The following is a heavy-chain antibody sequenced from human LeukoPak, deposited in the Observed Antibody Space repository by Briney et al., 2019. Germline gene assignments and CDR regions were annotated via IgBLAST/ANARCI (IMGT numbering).Heavy chain of an antibody. V-gene: IGHV1-2*02. CDR2: INPNSGGT. CDR3: ARSAKVYCSSTSCYANY. D-gene: IGHD2-2*01. Sequence: ASVKVSCKASGYTFTGYYMHWVRQAPGQGLEWMGWINPNSGGTNYAQKFQGRVTMTRDTSISTAYMELSRLRSDDTAVYYCARSAKVYCSSTSCYANYWGQGTLVTVSS. CDR1: GYTFTGYY. J-gene: IGHJ4*02.